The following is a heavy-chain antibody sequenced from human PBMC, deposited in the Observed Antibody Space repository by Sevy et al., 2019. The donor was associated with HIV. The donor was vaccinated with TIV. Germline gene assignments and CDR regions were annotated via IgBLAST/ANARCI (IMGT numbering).Heavy chain of an antibody. D-gene: IGHD6-13*01. CDR2: ISYDGSNK. CDR1: GFTFSSYA. J-gene: IGHJ6*02. Sequence: GGSLRLSCAASGFTFSSYAMHWVHQAPGKGLEWVAVISYDGSNKYYADSVKGRFTISRDNSKNTLYLQMNSLRAEDTAVYYCARTEQQLVYYYYYGMDVWGQGTTVTVSS. CDR3: ARTEQQLVYYYYYGMDV. V-gene: IGHV3-30-3*01.